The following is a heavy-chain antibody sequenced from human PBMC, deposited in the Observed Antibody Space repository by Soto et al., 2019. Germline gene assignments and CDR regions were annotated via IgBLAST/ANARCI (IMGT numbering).Heavy chain of an antibody. CDR1: GFHFTTYG. CDR3: VGNHSYFDY. J-gene: IGHJ4*02. CDR2: ISYDGSNK. Sequence: QVQLVESGGGVVQPGRSLSLSCAASGFHFTTYGMHWVREGPGKGLEWVAGISYDGSNKYYADSVKGRFTISRDNAKNTLYLQMNSLRPEDTSLYYWVGNHSYFDYRGQGTLCSVS. V-gene: IGHV3-30*03. D-gene: IGHD1-1*01.